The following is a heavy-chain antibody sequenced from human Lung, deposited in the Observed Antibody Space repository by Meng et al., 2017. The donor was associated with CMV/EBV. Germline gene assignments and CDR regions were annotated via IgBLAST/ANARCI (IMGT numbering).Heavy chain of an antibody. CDR2: ISSSSSNI. D-gene: IGHD1-1*01. CDR3: AGEGGRAGNPGSYYYGRDV. CDR1: GFTFSSYS. Sequence: GGSLRLSCAVSGFTFSSYSMNWVRQAPGKGLEWVSSISSSSSNIYYADSVKGRFTITRDNAKNSLYLQMNSLRAEETAVYYCAGEGGRAGNPGSYYYGRDVWGQGTTVTVSS. V-gene: IGHV3-21*01. J-gene: IGHJ6*02.